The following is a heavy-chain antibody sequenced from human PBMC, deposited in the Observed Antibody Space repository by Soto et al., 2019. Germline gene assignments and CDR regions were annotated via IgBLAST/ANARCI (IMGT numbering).Heavy chain of an antibody. V-gene: IGHV3-33*01. D-gene: IGHD4-17*01. Sequence: GSLRLSCAASGFTFSSYGMHWVRQAPGKGLEWVAVIWYDGSNKYYADSVKGRFTISRDNSKNTLYLQMNSLRAEDTAVYYCARDRGYGDRGYFDYWGQGTLVTVSS. CDR3: ARDRGYGDRGYFDY. J-gene: IGHJ4*02. CDR1: GFTFSSYG. CDR2: IWYDGSNK.